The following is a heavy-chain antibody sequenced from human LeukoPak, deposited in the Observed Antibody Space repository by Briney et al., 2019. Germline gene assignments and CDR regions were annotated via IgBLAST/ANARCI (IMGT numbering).Heavy chain of an antibody. J-gene: IGHJ4*02. D-gene: IGHD6-19*01. CDR2: ISGSGGST. V-gene: IGHV3-23*01. CDR3: AKNTEYTSGWYAGDY. Sequence: GGSLRLSCAASGFTFSSYAMSWVRQAPGKGLEWVSAISGSGGSTYYADSMKGRFTISRDNSKNTLYLQMNSLRAEDTAVYYCAKNTEYTSGWYAGDYWGQGTLVAVSS. CDR1: GFTFSSYA.